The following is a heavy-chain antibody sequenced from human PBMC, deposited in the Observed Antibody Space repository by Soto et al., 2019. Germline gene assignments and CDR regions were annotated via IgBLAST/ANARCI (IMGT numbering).Heavy chain of an antibody. CDR1: GYTFTSYY. CDR3: AREGDIVGPPGYFDY. D-gene: IGHD2-15*01. J-gene: IGHJ4*02. Sequence: GASVKVSCKASGYTFTSYYMHWVRQAPGQGLEWMGIINPSGGSTSYAQKFQGRVTMTRDTSTSTVYMELSSLRSEDTAVYYCAREGDIVGPPGYFDYWGQGTLVTVSS. V-gene: IGHV1-46*01. CDR2: INPSGGST.